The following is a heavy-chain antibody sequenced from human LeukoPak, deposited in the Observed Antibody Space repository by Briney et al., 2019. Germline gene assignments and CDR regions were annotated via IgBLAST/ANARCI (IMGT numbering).Heavy chain of an antibody. CDR3: ARSHPNYDILTGYYSSEYFQH. J-gene: IGHJ1*01. CDR2: INHSGST. Sequence: PSETLSRTCAVYGGSLSGYYWTWVRQPPGKGLEWIGEINHSGSTNYNPSLKSRVTISVDTSKNQFSLKLSSVTAADTAVYYCARSHPNYDILTGYYSSEYFQHWGQGTLVTVSS. D-gene: IGHD3-9*01. CDR1: GGSLSGYY. V-gene: IGHV4-34*01.